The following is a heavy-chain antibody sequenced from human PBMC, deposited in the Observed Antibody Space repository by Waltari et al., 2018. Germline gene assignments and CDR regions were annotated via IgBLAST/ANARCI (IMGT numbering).Heavy chain of an antibody. Sequence: QVQLQQWGAGLLKPSETLSLTCAVYGGSFSGYYWSWIRHPPGKGLEWIGEINHSGSTNYNPSLKSRVTISVDTSKNQFSLKLSSVTAADTAVYYCARGRYDFWSGHGGAFDIWGQGTMVTVSS. CDR1: GGSFSGYY. V-gene: IGHV4-34*01. D-gene: IGHD3-3*01. CDR2: INHSGST. J-gene: IGHJ3*02. CDR3: ARGRYDFWSGHGGAFDI.